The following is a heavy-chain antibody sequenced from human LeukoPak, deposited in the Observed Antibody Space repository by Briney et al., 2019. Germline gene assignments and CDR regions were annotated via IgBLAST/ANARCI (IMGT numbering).Heavy chain of an antibody. CDR2: IYYSGRT. CDR1: GGSISSGGYY. Sequence: SQTLYLTCNVSGGSISSGGYYWSWIRQHPGKGLEWIGYIYYSGRTYYKQSLKSRVTISVDSSKNEFSLKLSLGTAEDTVDYYWAIYCSGGSCYPGSFDYWGQGTLVTVSS. D-gene: IGHD2-15*01. V-gene: IGHV4-31*03. CDR3: AIYCSGGSCYPGSFDY. J-gene: IGHJ4*02.